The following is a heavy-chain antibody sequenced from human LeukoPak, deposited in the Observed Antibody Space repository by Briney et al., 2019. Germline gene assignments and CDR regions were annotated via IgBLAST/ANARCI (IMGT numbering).Heavy chain of an antibody. CDR3: ARHGPYYGSGSYPDY. Sequence: SETLSLTCTVSGGSISSYYWSWIRQPPGKGLEWIGYIYYSGSTNYNPSLKSRVTISVDTSKNQFSLKLSSVTAADTAVYYCARHGPYYGSGSYPDYWGQGTLVTVSS. J-gene: IGHJ4*02. V-gene: IGHV4-59*08. CDR2: IYYSGST. D-gene: IGHD3-10*01. CDR1: GGSISSYY.